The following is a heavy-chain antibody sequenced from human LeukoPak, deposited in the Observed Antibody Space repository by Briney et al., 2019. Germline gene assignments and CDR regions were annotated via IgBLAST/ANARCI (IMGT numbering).Heavy chain of an antibody. CDR1: GGSFSGYY. V-gene: IGHV4-34*01. J-gene: IGHJ4*02. CDR3: ASHSGYDWGFDY. Sequence: SETLSLTCAVYGGSFSGYYWSWIRQPPGKGLEWIGEINHSGSTNYNPSLKSRVTISVDTSKNQFSLKLSSVTAADTAVYYCASHSGYDWGFDYWGQGTLVTVSS. CDR2: INHSGST. D-gene: IGHD5-12*01.